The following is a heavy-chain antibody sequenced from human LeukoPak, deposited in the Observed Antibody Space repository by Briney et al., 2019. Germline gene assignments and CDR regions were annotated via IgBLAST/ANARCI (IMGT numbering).Heavy chain of an antibody. CDR3: ARGSNFYYYYYGMDV. Sequence: GASVKVSCKASGYTFTSYGITWVRQALGQGLEWMGWISAYNGNTNYAQKLQGRVTMTTDTSTSTAYMELRSLRSDDTAVYYCARGSNFYYYYYGMDVWGQGTTVTVSS. V-gene: IGHV1-18*01. CDR1: GYTFTSYG. D-gene: IGHD4-11*01. CDR2: ISAYNGNT. J-gene: IGHJ6*02.